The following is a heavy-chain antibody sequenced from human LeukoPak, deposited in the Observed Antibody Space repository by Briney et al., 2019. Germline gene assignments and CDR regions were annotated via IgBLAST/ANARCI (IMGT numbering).Heavy chain of an antibody. V-gene: IGHV1-69*04. D-gene: IGHD6-19*01. Sequence: ASVKVSCKASGGTFSSYAISWVRQAPGQGLEWMGRIIPILGIANYAQKFQGRVTITADKSTSTAYMELNSLRAEDTAVYYCAREGEQWSEPYNWFDPWGQGTLVTVSS. CDR2: IIPILGIA. CDR3: AREGEQWSEPYNWFDP. CDR1: GGTFSSYA. J-gene: IGHJ5*02.